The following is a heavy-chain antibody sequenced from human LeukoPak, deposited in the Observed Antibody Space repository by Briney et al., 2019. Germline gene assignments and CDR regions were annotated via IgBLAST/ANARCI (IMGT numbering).Heavy chain of an antibody. J-gene: IGHJ4*02. CDR2: IYYSGST. CDR3: ARHYGP. V-gene: IGHV4-39*01. D-gene: IGHD3-10*01. CDR1: GDSISSYY. Sequence: SETLSLTCTVSGDSISSYYWGWIRQPPGKGLEWIGSIYYSGSTYYNPSLKSRVTISVDTSKNQFSLKLNSVTATDTAVYYCARHYGPWGQGTLVTVSS.